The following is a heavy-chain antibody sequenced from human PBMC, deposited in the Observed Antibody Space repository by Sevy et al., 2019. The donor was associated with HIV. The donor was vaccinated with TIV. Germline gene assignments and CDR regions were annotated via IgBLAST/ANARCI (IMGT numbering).Heavy chain of an antibody. D-gene: IGHD2-15*01. CDR2: ISYDGSNK. Sequence: GGSLRLSCAASGFTFSSYAMHWVRQAPGKGLEWVAVISYDGSNKYYAGSVKGRFTISRDNSKNTLYLQMNSLRAEDTAVYYCARGWVYCSGGSCYEGGFDDWGQGTLVTVSS. V-gene: IGHV3-30-3*01. CDR1: GFTFSSYA. CDR3: ARGWVYCSGGSCYEGGFDD. J-gene: IGHJ4*02.